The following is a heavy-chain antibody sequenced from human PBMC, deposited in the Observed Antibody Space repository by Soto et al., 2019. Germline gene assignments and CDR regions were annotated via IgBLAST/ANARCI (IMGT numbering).Heavy chain of an antibody. CDR3: ARVQKQWLAPNPMDV. D-gene: IGHD6-19*01. CDR2: IIPILGIA. CDR1: GGTFSSYT. V-gene: IGHV1-69*02. J-gene: IGHJ6*02. Sequence: QVQLVQSGAEVKKPGSSVKVSCKASGGTFSSYTISWVRQAPGQGLEWMGRIIPILGIANYAQKFQGRVTIXXDXSXXTAYMELSSLRSEDTAVYYCARVQKQWLAPNPMDVWGQGTTVTVSS.